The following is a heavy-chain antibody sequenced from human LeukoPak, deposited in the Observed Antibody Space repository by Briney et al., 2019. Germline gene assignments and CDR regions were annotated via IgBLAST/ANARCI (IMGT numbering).Heavy chain of an antibody. Sequence: GRSLSLSCVASGFTFSNYGMHWVRQVPGKGLEWVAAIWFDGIRKYYADSVKGRLTISRDNSKNTLYLQMNTLRGEDTAVYYCARDLEDSSPFGAFDMWGPGTMVTVSS. V-gene: IGHV3-33*01. D-gene: IGHD3-22*01. CDR2: IWFDGIRK. CDR3: ARDLEDSSPFGAFDM. J-gene: IGHJ3*02. CDR1: GFTFSNYG.